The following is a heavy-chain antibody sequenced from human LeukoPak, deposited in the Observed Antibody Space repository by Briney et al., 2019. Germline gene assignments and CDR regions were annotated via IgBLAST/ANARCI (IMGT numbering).Heavy chain of an antibody. CDR3: ARGGTVTYYFDH. V-gene: IGHV3-48*03. J-gene: IGHJ4*02. Sequence: GGSLRLSCAASGFNFSDYGMNWLRQAPGKGLEWLSYTSTGGRTVKYADSVKGRFTISRDNDRSSLYLQMTKLRVEDTAVYFCARGGTVTYYFDHWGQGILVAVSS. CDR1: GFNFSDYG. D-gene: IGHD4-17*01. CDR2: TSTGGRTV.